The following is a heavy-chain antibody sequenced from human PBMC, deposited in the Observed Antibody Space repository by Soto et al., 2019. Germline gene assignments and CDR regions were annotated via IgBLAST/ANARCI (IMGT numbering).Heavy chain of an antibody. J-gene: IGHJ6*01. CDR3: GGGDYYESRCPFLDGFYY. CDR2: IKEDGSQK. D-gene: IGHD3-22*01. CDR1: GFSFSSYW. V-gene: IGHV3-7*04. Sequence: PGGSLRLSCAASGFSFSSYWMSWVRQAPGKGLEWVANIKEDGSQKWYVDSVKGRFTVSRDNAKNSLYLQMNSLRAEDTAGYYCGGGDYYESRCPFLDGFYYWGQG.